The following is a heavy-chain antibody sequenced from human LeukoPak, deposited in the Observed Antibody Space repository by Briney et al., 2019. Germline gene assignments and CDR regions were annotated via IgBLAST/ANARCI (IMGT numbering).Heavy chain of an antibody. D-gene: IGHD1-26*01. J-gene: IGHJ4*02. CDR1: GYTFTGDY. CDR2: INPNSGGT. Sequence: GASVKVSCKASGYTFTGDYKHWVRQAPGQGLEWMGWINPNSGGTNYAQKFQGRVTMTRDTSISTAYMELSRLRPDDTAVYYCARARLGGSYQSQDYYFDYWGQGTLVTVSS. CDR3: ARARLGGSYQSQDYYFDY. V-gene: IGHV1-2*02.